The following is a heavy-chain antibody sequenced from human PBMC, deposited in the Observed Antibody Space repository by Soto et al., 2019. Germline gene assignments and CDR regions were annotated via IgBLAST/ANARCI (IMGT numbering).Heavy chain of an antibody. CDR3: ARDRVSYDFWSGYESYYGMDV. D-gene: IGHD3-3*01. V-gene: IGHV3-53*01. J-gene: IGHJ6*02. CDR2: IYSGGST. CDR1: GFTVSSNY. Sequence: GGSLRLSCAASGFTVSSNYMSWVRQAPGKGLEWVSVIYSGGSTYYADSVKGRFTISRDNSKNTLYLQMNSLRAEDTAVYYCARDRVSYDFWSGYESYYGMDVWGQGTTVTVSS.